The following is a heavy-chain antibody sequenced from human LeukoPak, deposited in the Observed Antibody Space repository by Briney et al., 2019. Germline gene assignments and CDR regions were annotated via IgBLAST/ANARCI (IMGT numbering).Heavy chain of an antibody. CDR1: GGSISSGGYY. D-gene: IGHD3-3*01. V-gene: IGHV4-30-2*01. CDR3: ARGGSFYDFWSGYHPNPYYFDY. J-gene: IGHJ4*02. CDR2: IYHSGST. Sequence: SETLSLTCTVSGGSISSGGYYWSWIRQPPGKGLEWIGYIYHSGSTYYNPSLKSRVTISVDRSKNQFSLKLSSVTAADTAVYYCARGGSFYDFWSGYHPNPYYFDYWGQGTLVTVSS.